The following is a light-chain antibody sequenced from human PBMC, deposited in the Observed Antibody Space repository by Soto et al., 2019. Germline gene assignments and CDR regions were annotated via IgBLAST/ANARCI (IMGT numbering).Light chain of an antibody. CDR2: EVS. CDR1: SSDFDRYNY. Sequence: QSVLTQPASVSGSPGQSITISCTGTSSDFDRYNYVSWYQQHPGKAPKLIIYEVSNRPSGVPNRFSGSKSGNTASLTISGLQAEDEADYYCSSYTNTNTPEPDVFGGGTKLTVL. CDR3: SSYTNTNTPEPDV. J-gene: IGLJ3*02. V-gene: IGLV2-14*01.